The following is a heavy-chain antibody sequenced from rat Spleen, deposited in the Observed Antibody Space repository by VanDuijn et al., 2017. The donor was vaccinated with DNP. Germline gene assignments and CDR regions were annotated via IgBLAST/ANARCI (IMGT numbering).Heavy chain of an antibody. CDR1: GFNFNDYW. CDR2: INKDGKTI. CDR3: VREDAGVDY. Sequence: EVQLVESGGGLVQPGRSLKLSCAASGFNFNDYWMGWVRQAPGKGLEWIGQINKDGKTINYIPSLKDKFTISRDNAQNTLYLQMSKLGSEDTAIYYCVREDAGVDYWGQGVMVTVSS. J-gene: IGHJ2*01. V-gene: IGHV4-2*01. D-gene: IGHD1-4*01.